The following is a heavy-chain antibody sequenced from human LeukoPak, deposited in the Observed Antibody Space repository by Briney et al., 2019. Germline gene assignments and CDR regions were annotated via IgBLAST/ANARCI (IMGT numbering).Heavy chain of an antibody. Sequence: SETLSLTCTVSGGSISSYYWSWIRQPPGKGLEWIGYIYYSGSTNYNPSLKSRVTISVDTSKNQFSLKLSSVTTADTAVYYCARNRRLRYYGMDVWGKGTTVTVSS. CDR1: GGSISSYY. J-gene: IGHJ6*04. V-gene: IGHV4-59*01. CDR3: ARNRRLRYYGMDV. CDR2: IYYSGST. D-gene: IGHD3-16*02.